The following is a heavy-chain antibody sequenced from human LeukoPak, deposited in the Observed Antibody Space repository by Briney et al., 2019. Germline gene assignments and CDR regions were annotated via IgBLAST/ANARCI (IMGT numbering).Heavy chain of an antibody. Sequence: GGSLVLSCAASGFTFRSYAMSWVRQAPGKGLEWVSVISGSGDITQSADSVKGRFTISRDNSKNTLYLQMNSLRAEDTAVYYCATDYYDSSGSYTVDYWGQGTLVTVSS. CDR3: ATDYYDSSGSYTVDY. J-gene: IGHJ4*02. CDR2: ISGSGDIT. CDR1: GFTFRSYA. V-gene: IGHV3-23*01. D-gene: IGHD3-22*01.